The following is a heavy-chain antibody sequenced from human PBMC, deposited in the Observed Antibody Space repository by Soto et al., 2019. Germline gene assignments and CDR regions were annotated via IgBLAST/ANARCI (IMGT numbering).Heavy chain of an antibody. D-gene: IGHD5-18*01. CDR1: GGSFSGYY. Sequence: SETLSLTCAVYGGSFSGYYWSWIRQPPGKGLEWIGEINHSGSTNYNPSLKSRVTISVDTSKNQFSLKLGSVTAADTAVYYCARGKVEYSYGYLCDYWGQGTLVTVSS. CDR3: ARGKVEYSYGYLCDY. V-gene: IGHV4-34*01. CDR2: INHSGST. J-gene: IGHJ4*02.